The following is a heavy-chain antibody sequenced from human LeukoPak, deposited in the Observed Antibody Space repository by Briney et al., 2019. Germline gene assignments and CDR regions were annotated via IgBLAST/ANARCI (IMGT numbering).Heavy chain of an antibody. CDR2: VSGSAGTT. CDR1: GFTFSSYA. J-gene: IGHJ4*02. CDR3: ARTPLVRYFDS. V-gene: IGHV3-23*01. Sequence: PGGSLRLSCAASGFTFSSYAMSWVRQARGKGLEWVSAVSGSAGTTYYADSVKGRFTISRDNSKKTLYLQMNSLRAEDTALYYCARTPLVRYFDSWGQGTLVTVSS. D-gene: IGHD2-2*01.